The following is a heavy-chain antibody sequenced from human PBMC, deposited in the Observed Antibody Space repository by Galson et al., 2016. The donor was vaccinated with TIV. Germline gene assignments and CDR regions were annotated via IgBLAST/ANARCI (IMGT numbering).Heavy chain of an antibody. J-gene: IGHJ4*02. D-gene: IGHD4-17*01. CDR2: IKSKPDGATP. CDR1: GFTFSNAW. Sequence: SLRLSCAVSGFTFSNAWMTWVRQAPGRGLEWVGRIKSKPDGATPAYAAPVKGRFSISRDNAKNSLFLQMNTLRPEDTAVYYCARDWDDYGAHSALDDWGQGTLVTVSS. V-gene: IGHV3-15*01. CDR3: ARDWDDYGAHSALDD.